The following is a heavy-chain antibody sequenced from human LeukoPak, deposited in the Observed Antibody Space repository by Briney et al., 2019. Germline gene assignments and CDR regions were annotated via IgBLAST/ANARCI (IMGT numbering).Heavy chain of an antibody. V-gene: IGHV3-53*01. Sequence: GGSLRLSCAASGFTVSTNYMSWVRQAPGKGLEWVSVMYSGGTTYYADSVKGRLTISRDNSKNTLYLQMNSLRVDDTALYYCARDTAAFDIWGQGTMVTVSS. D-gene: IGHD5-18*01. CDR1: GFTVSTNY. J-gene: IGHJ3*02. CDR3: ARDTAAFDI. CDR2: MYSGGTT.